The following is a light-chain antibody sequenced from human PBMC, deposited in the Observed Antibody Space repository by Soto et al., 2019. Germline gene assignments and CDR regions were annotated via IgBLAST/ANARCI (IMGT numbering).Light chain of an antibody. CDR2: GAS. CDR1: QSVSSSY. CDR3: QQYGSSRT. Sequence: EIVLTQSPCTLSLYPGERATLSCRASQSVSSSYLAWYQQKPGQAPRLLIYGASSRATGIPDRFSGSGSGTDFTLTISRLEPEDFAVYYCQQYGSSRTFGQGTKVDIK. V-gene: IGKV3-20*01. J-gene: IGKJ1*01.